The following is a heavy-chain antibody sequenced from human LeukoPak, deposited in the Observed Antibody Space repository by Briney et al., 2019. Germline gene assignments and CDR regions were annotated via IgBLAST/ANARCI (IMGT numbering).Heavy chain of an antibody. D-gene: IGHD6-19*01. CDR1: GGSMSSYY. CDR2: IYYSGST. J-gene: IGHJ4*02. CDR3: ASMRIAVATFDY. V-gene: IGHV4-59*01. Sequence: SETLSLTCTVSGGSMSSYYWSWIRQPPGKGLEWIGYIYYSGSTNYNPSLKSRVTISVDTSKNQFSLKLSSVTAADTAVYYCASMRIAVATFDYWGQGTLVTVSS.